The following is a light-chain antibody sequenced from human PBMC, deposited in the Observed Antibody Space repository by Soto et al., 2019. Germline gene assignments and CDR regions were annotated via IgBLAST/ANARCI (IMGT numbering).Light chain of an antibody. CDR1: SSDVGRYKL. CDR3: SSYTTSSTLR. CDR2: DVT. J-gene: IGLJ2*01. V-gene: IGLV2-14*03. Sequence: QSALTQPASVSGSPGQSITISCTGTSSDVGRYKLVSWYQQHPGKAPKLMIYDVTYRPSGVSNRFSGSKSGNTASLTISGLQAEDEADYYRSSYTTSSTLRFGGGTQLTVL.